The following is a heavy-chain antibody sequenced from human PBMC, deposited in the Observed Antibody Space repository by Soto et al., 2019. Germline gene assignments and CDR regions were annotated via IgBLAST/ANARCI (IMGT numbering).Heavy chain of an antibody. J-gene: IGHJ6*02. Sequence: QVQLVESGGGLVKPGGSLRLSCAASGFTFSDYYLTWIRQAPGEGLEWVSYISPRSTYTNYTNSVKGRFTISRDNARNSVYLQMNILRAESTAVYYCARRWFGDMAVWGQGTTVTVSS. CDR1: GFTFSDYY. D-gene: IGHD3-10*01. CDR3: ARRWFGDMAV. V-gene: IGHV3-11*05. CDR2: ISPRSTYT.